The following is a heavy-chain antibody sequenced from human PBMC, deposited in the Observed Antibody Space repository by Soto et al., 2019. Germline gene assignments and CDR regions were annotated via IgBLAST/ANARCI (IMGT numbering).Heavy chain of an antibody. V-gene: IGHV6-1*01. J-gene: IGHJ6*02. Sequence: SQTLSLTCAISGDSVSSNSAAWNWIRQSPSRGLEWLGRTYYRSKWYNDYAVSVKSRITINPDTSKNQFSLQLNSVTPEDTAVYYCARGAKIAVGERGYYYYYGMDVWGQGTTVTVSS. D-gene: IGHD6-19*01. CDR2: TYYRSKWYN. CDR1: GDSVSSNSAA. CDR3: ARGAKIAVGERGYYYYYGMDV.